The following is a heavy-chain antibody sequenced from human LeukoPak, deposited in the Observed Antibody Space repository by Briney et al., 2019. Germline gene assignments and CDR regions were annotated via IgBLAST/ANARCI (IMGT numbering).Heavy chain of an antibody. CDR3: TRGGWLDD. D-gene: IGHD6-19*01. V-gene: IGHV3-7*01. CDR2: IKQDGSEK. CDR1: GFTFDDYG. Sequence: GGSLRLSCAASGFTFDDYGMSWVRQAPGKGLEWVANIKQDGSEKYYVDSVKGRFTISRDNAKNSLYLQMNNLRAEDTAVYYCTRGGWLDDWGQGTLVTVSS. J-gene: IGHJ1*01.